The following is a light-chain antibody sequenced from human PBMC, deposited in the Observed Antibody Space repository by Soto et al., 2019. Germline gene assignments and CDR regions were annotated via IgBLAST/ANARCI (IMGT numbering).Light chain of an antibody. CDR3: QQYGSSPPRT. Sequence: EIVLTQSPGTLSLSPGERATFSCRASQSISSSYLAWYQQKPGQAPRLLIYGASSRATGNSDRFSGSGSGTDFTLTISRLVHEDFAVYYCQQYGSSPPRTFGQGTKVEIK. CDR1: QSISSSY. J-gene: IGKJ1*01. V-gene: IGKV3-20*01. CDR2: GAS.